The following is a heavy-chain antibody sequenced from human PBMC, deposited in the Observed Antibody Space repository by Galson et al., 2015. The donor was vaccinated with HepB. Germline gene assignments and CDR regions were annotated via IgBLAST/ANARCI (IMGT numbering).Heavy chain of an antibody. Sequence: SVKVSCKASGSTFTGYYMHWVQQAPGQGLEWMGWINPNSGDTVYAQKFQGRVTMTRDTSISTAYMELSRLRSDDTAIYYCATRSTCGVVISYWGQGTLVTVSS. J-gene: IGHJ4*02. D-gene: IGHD3-3*01. CDR2: INPNSGDT. CDR1: GSTFTGYY. V-gene: IGHV1-2*02. CDR3: ATRSTCGVVISY.